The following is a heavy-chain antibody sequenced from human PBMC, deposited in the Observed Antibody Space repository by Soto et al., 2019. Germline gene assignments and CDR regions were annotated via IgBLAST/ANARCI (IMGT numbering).Heavy chain of an antibody. CDR3: ARDHEVRGVNHYYVMDF. J-gene: IGHJ6*02. V-gene: IGHV4-31*03. CDR2: IYYSGST. D-gene: IGHD3-10*01. Sequence: SETLSLTCTVSGGSISSGGYYWSWIRQHPGKGLEWIGYIYYSGSTYYNPSLKSRVTISVDTSKNQFSLKLSSVTAADTAVYYCARDHEVRGVNHYYVMDFWGRGNTVTVS. CDR1: GGSISSGGYY.